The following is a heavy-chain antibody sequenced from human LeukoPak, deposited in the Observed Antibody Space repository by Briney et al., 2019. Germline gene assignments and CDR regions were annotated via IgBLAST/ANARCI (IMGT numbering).Heavy chain of an antibody. J-gene: IGHJ4*02. D-gene: IGHD3-10*01. CDR3: ARQPRKYYYGSGSYYNEIDY. V-gene: IGHV4-34*01. CDR2: FNHSGST. CDR1: GGSFSGYY. Sequence: SETLSLTCAVYGGSFSGYYWSWIRQPPGKGLEWIGEFNHSGSTYYNPSLKSRVTISVDTSKNQFSLKLSSVTAADTAVYYCARQPRKYYYGSGSYYNEIDYWGQGTLVTVSS.